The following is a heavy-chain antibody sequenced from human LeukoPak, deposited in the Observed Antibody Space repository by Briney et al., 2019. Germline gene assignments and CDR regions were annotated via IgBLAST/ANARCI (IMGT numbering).Heavy chain of an antibody. D-gene: IGHD3-22*01. CDR1: GGTFSSYA. CDR2: ISAYNGNT. J-gene: IGHJ4*02. V-gene: IGHV1-18*01. CDR3: ARDHHAYYDSSGYYSGPYYFDY. Sequence: ASVKVSCKASGGTFSSYAISWVRQAPGQGLEWMGWISAYNGNTNYAQKLQGRVTMTTDTSTSTAYMELRSLRSDDTAVYYCARDHHAYYDSSGYYSGPYYFDYWGQGTLVTVSS.